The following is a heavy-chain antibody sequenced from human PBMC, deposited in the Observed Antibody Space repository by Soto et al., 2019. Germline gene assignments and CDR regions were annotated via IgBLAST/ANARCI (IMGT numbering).Heavy chain of an antibody. CDR1: GYTFTSYG. CDR3: ARPNPEDYGFPIGYFDL. CDR2: ISVYNGNT. Sequence: QVQLVQSGAEVKQPGASVKVSCRASGYTFTSYGICWVRQAPGQGLEWMGWISVYNGNTNYAQKFQGRVTMTTDTSTTTAYLELSSLRTDDTGVYYCARPNPEDYGFPIGYFDLWGRGTMVTVSS. J-gene: IGHJ2*01. V-gene: IGHV1-18*01. D-gene: IGHD4-17*01.